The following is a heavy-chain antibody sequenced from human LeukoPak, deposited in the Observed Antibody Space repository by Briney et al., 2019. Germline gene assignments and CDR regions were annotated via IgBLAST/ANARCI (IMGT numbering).Heavy chain of an antibody. CDR3: ARTIYYYESTSYFSDAFDV. CDR1: GFTLSGHS. Sequence: PGGSLRLSCAATGFTLSGHSMNWVRQAPGKGLDWVSSISPISAYIYYQDSVKGRFTISGDDAKNSLYLEMDSLRAEDTAVYYCARTIYYYESTSYFSDAFDVWGQGTMVTVSS. V-gene: IGHV3-21*01. CDR2: ISPISAYI. D-gene: IGHD3-22*01. J-gene: IGHJ3*01.